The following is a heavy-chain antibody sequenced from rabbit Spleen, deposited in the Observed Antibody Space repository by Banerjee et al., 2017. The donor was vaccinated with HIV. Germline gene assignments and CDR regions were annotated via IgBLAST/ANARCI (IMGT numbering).Heavy chain of an antibody. Sequence: QQQLEESGGGLVKPGGTLTLTCKASGIDFSSAYYMCWVRQAPGKGLEWIGCIYTGSGSAYYASWAKGRFTFSKASSTTVTLQMTTLTAADTATYFCARGSAAMTMVITGYYLNLWGPGTLVTVS. J-gene: IGHJ4*01. CDR1: GIDFSSAYY. D-gene: IGHD2-1*01. CDR2: IYTGSGSA. V-gene: IGHV1S45*01. CDR3: ARGSAAMTMVITGYYLNL.